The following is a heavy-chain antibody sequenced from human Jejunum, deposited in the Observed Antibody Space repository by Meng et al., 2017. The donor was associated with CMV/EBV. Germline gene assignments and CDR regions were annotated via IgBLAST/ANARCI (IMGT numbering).Heavy chain of an antibody. CDR2: ISCYNGDT. Sequence: QLQLVQSGAEVKKPGASVRVSCKASGYTFTHHGISWIRQAPGQGLEWMGWISCYNGDTNYAQKLQGRVTMTRDTPISTAYLELSRLRSDDTAMYYCARDRDLNHGASFDYWGQETLVTASS. V-gene: IGHV1-18*01. J-gene: IGHJ4*02. CDR3: ARDRDLNHGASFDY. D-gene: IGHD2-21*01. CDR1: GYTFTHHG.